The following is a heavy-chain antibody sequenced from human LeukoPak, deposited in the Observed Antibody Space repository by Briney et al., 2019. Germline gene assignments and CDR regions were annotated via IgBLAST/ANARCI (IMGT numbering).Heavy chain of an antibody. CDR3: ARDKAPEGFDS. D-gene: IGHD1-14*01. Sequence: PSETLSLTCTVSGGSISSYYWSWIRQPPGKGLEWIGYIYYSGSTNYNPSLKSRVTISVDTSKNQFSLKLSSVTAADTAVYYCARDKAPEGFDSWGQGTLVTVSS. J-gene: IGHJ5*01. CDR2: IYYSGST. CDR1: GGSISSYY. V-gene: IGHV4-59*01.